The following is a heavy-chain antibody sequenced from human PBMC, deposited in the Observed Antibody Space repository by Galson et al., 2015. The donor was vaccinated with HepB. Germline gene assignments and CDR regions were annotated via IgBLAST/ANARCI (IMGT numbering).Heavy chain of an antibody. CDR2: ISYDGSNK. D-gene: IGHD2-2*01. CDR1: GFTFSSYA. V-gene: IGHV3-30-3*01. CDR3: ARGSCRRPNRGFDP. Sequence: SLRLSCAASGFTFSSYAMHWVRQAPGKGLEWVAVISYDGSNKYYADSVKGRFTISRDNSKNTLYLQMNSLRAEDTAVYYCARGSCRRPNRGFDPWGQGTLVTVSS. J-gene: IGHJ5*02.